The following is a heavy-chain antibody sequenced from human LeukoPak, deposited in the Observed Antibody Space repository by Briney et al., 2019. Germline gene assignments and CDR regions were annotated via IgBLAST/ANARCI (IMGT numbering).Heavy chain of an antibody. V-gene: IGHV3-7*01. Sequence: GGSLRLSCAASGFTSRNYWMTWVRQAPGKGLEFVASINQDGRETYYLDSMNGRLTISRDTARNSLHLQMNSLGAEDTAVYYCARSSGHDDYWGQGTLVTVSS. CDR2: INQDGRET. D-gene: IGHD2-15*01. CDR1: GFTSRNYW. J-gene: IGHJ4*02. CDR3: ARSSGHDDY.